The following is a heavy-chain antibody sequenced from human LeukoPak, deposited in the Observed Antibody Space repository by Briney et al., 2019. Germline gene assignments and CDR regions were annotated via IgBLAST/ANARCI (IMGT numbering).Heavy chain of an antibody. V-gene: IGHV4-31*03. CDR2: IYYSGST. Sequence: SETLSLTCTVSGGSISSGGYYWSWIREHPGKGLEWIGYIYYSGSTYYNPSLKSRVTISVDTSKNQFSLELSSVTAADTAVYYCARGMVRGVIQSWSQGTLVTVSS. CDR3: ARGMVRGVIQS. D-gene: IGHD3-10*01. J-gene: IGHJ5*02. CDR1: GGSISSGGYY.